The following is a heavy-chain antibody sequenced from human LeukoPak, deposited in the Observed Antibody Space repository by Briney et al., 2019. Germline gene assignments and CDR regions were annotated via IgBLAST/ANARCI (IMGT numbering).Heavy chain of an antibody. J-gene: IGHJ4*02. V-gene: IGHV3-23*01. D-gene: IGHD5-18*01. CDR3: ARDLDSYGYVDY. Sequence: GGSLRLSCAASGFTVSSNDMSWVRQAPGKGLEWVSAISGSGGSTYYADSVKGRFTISRDNSKNTLYLQMNSLRAEDTAVYYCARDLDSYGYVDYWGQGTLVTVSS. CDR2: ISGSGGST. CDR1: GFTVSSND.